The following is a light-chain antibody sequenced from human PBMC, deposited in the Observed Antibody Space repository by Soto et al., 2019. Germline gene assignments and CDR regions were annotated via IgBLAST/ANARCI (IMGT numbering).Light chain of an antibody. CDR3: SSYATSGTPV. CDR2: EVS. J-gene: IGLJ3*02. Sequence: QSALTQPASVSGSPGQSITISCTGTSSDVGGYNYLSWYQQHPGKAPRVMIYEVSNWPSGVYNRFSGSKSGNTASLTISGLQAEDEADYVCSSYATSGTPVFVGGTKLTVL. CDR1: SSDVGGYNY. V-gene: IGLV2-14*01.